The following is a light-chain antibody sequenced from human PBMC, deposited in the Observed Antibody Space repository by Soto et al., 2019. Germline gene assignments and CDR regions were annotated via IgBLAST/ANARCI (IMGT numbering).Light chain of an antibody. CDR2: AAP. Sequence: DIEMTQSPSSLAASIGDRVTITCRASQSISTYLNWYHQKPGKAPDLLIYAAPSLKSGVPSRFSGSGSGTHFTLTITGLQPADFATYYCQQNYSIPITFGQGTRLEIK. J-gene: IGKJ5*01. V-gene: IGKV1-39*01. CDR1: QSISTY. CDR3: QQNYSIPIT.